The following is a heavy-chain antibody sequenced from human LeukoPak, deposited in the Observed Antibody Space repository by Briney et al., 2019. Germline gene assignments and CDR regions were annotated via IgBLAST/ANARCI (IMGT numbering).Heavy chain of an antibody. V-gene: IGHV3-7*01. CDR1: GFPFNTYW. D-gene: IGHD3-3*01. CDR2: VRQDGGKK. Sequence: GGSLRLSCAASGFPFNTYWMSWVRQAPGKGLKWVANVRQDGGKKYYVDSVKGRFTISRDNAKNSLYLQMNSLRTEDTAVYYCARGGYDFWSGSNWFDPWGQGTLVTVSS. CDR3: ARGGYDFWSGSNWFDP. J-gene: IGHJ5*02.